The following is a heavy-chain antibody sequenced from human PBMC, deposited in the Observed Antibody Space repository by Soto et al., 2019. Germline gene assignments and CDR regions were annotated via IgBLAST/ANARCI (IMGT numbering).Heavy chain of an antibody. CDR2: MNPNTGGA. D-gene: IGHD6-19*01. Sequence: QVNLVQSGAEVKKPGASVKVSCKASGYNFNGYYIHWVRQAPGQGLEWMGWMNPNTGGANYAQKFQGKVIMTTDTSISTAYLELRSLTSDDTAVYYCAKVISTIGRKQWLAQTKHQALDYWGQGTLVTVSS. CDR1: GYNFNGYY. J-gene: IGHJ4*02. CDR3: AKVISTIGRKQWLAQTKHQALDY. V-gene: IGHV1-2*02.